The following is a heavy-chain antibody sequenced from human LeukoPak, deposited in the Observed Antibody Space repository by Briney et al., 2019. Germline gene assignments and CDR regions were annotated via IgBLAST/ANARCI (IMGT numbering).Heavy chain of an antibody. CDR1: GYSFTSYW. CDR2: IYPGDSDT. V-gene: IGHV5-51*01. CDR3: AVGALKLATPGAFDI. Sequence: GESLKISCKGSGYSFTSYWIGWVRQMPGKGLEWMGIIYPGDSDTTYSPSFQGQVTISADKSISTAYLQWSSLKASDTAMYYCAVGALKLATPGAFDIWGQGTMVTVSS. J-gene: IGHJ3*02. D-gene: IGHD1-26*01.